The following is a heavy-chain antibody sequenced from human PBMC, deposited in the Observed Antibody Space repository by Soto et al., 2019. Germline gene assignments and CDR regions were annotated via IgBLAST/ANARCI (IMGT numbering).Heavy chain of an antibody. CDR3: AKGVELDV. CDR1: GFSFSSFA. J-gene: IGHJ6*04. D-gene: IGHD1-26*01. CDR2: IGDSGAST. Sequence: EVLLLESGGGLVQPGGSLRLSCEASGFSFSSFAMNWVRQAPGKGLEWVSAIGDSGASTYYADSVKGRFTISRDNSRNTLYLHLNSLRAEDTAVYSCAKGVELDVWGNGTTVTVSS. V-gene: IGHV3-23*01.